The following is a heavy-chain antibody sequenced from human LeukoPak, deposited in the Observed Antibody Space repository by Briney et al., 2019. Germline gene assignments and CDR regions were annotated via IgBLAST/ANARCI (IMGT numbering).Heavy chain of an antibody. J-gene: IGHJ4*02. CDR2: INTNTGNP. CDR1: GYTFTSYA. CDR3: ARVGTTKAYSSRWYVIDY. D-gene: IGHD6-13*01. V-gene: IGHV7-4-1*02. Sequence: ASVKVSCKASGYTFTSYAMNWVRQAPGQGLEWMGWINTNTGNPTYAQGFTGRFVFSLDTSVSTAYLQISSLKAEDTAVYYCARVGTTKAYSSRWYVIDYWGQGTLVTVSS.